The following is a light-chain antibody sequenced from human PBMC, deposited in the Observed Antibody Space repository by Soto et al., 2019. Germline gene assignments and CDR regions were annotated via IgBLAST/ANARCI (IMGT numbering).Light chain of an antibody. J-gene: IGKJ2*01. CDR2: HAS. CDR3: QQYASARRT. Sequence: ENVLTQSPGTLSLSPGERATLSCRASQSVSRNFLAWYQQKPGQAPRLLIYHASNRATGIPDRFSGSGSGTEFTLTISRLEPEEFEMYYCQQYASARRTFGQGTNLEIK. CDR1: QSVSRNF. V-gene: IGKV3-20*01.